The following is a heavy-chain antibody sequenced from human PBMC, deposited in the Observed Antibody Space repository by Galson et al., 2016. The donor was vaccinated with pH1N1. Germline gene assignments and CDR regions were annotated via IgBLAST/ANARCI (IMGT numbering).Heavy chain of an antibody. D-gene: IGHD3-3*01. J-gene: IGHJ6*02. CDR1: GGIFASYA. CDR3: ARDRSVYYYYGMDV. CDR2: INFIFGTA. V-gene: IGHV1-69*06. Sequence: SVKVSCKASGGIFASYAISWVRQAPGQGFEWMGGINFIFGTASYAQSLQGRVTITADKSTTTAYMELSSLRSEDTAVYYCARDRSVYYYYGMDVWGQGTTVTVSS.